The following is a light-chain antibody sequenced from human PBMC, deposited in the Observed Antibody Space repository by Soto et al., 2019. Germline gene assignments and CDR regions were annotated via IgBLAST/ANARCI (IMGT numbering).Light chain of an antibody. CDR3: QQRTNWLT. V-gene: IGKV3-11*01. CDR1: QNVSTY. CDR2: DAY. Sequence: EIVLTQSPATLSLSPGERATLSCRASQNVSTYLAWYQQKPGQAPRLLIYDAYNRATGIPARFSGSGSGTDFTLTISSLEPEDFAVYYCQQRTNWLTFAPGTKVDIK. J-gene: IGKJ3*01.